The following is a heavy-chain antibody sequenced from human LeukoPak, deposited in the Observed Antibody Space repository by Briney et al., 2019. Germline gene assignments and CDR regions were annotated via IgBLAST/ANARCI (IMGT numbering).Heavy chain of an antibody. Sequence: GGSLRLSCAASGFTFSSYAMHWVRQAPGKGLEWVAVISYDGSNKYYADSVKGRFTISRDNSKNTLYLQMNSLRAEDTAVYYCARCPGSSGYQPIDYWGQGTLVTVSS. CDR2: ISYDGSNK. V-gene: IGHV3-30-3*01. J-gene: IGHJ4*02. CDR1: GFTFSSYA. D-gene: IGHD3-22*01. CDR3: ARCPGSSGYQPIDY.